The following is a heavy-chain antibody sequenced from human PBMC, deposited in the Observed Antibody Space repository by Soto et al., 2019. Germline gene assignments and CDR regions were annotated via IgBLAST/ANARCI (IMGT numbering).Heavy chain of an antibody. D-gene: IGHD3-22*01. V-gene: IGHV3-23*01. CDR2: ISGSGGRT. CDR1: GFAFSSHA. J-gene: IGHJ4*02. CDR3: AKGRYSYDSSGHDY. Sequence: GGSLRLSCAASGFAFSSHAMNWVRQAPGKGLEWVSGISGSGGRTYYADSVKGRFTISRDNSKNTLDLQMNSLRAEDTAVYYCAKGRYSYDSSGHDYWGLGTLVTVSS.